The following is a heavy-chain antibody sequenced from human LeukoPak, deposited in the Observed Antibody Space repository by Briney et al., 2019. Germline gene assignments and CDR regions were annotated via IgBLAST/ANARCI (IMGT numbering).Heavy chain of an antibody. CDR3: ARGLTDIDFDY. J-gene: IGHJ4*02. CDR2: RNPNSGNT. V-gene: IGHV1-8*01. Sequence: ASVKVSCKASGYTFTSYDINWVRQATGQGLEWMGSRNPNSGNTGYAQKFQGRVTITRNTSISTAYMETSSLRSEDTAVYYCARGLTDIDFDYWGQGTLVTVSS. CDR1: GYTFTSYD.